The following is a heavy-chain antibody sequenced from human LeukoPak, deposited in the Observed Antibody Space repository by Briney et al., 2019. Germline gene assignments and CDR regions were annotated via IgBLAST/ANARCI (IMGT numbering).Heavy chain of an antibody. J-gene: IGHJ4*02. Sequence: GRSLRLSCAASGFSFTTYAMHWVRQAPGKGLEWLAVIPHDSNTKYYADSVKGRFAISRDNSKNTLYLQLNTLRLDDTAVYYCATLQQYWGQGTLVTVSS. CDR3: ATLQQY. V-gene: IGHV3-30*09. CDR1: GFSFTTYA. CDR2: IPHDSNTK.